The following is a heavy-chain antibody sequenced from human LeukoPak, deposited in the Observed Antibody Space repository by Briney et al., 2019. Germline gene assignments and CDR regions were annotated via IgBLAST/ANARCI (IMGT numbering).Heavy chain of an antibody. Sequence: ASVKVSCKASGYTFTGYYMHWVRQAPGQGLEWMGWINPNSGGTNYAQKFQGRVTMTRDTSISTAYMELSRLRSDDTAVYYCARAAVVVVPAAMGYLGQGTLVTVSS. CDR1: GYTFTGYY. V-gene: IGHV1-2*02. D-gene: IGHD2-2*01. CDR3: ARAAVVVVPAAMGY. CDR2: INPNSGGT. J-gene: IGHJ4*02.